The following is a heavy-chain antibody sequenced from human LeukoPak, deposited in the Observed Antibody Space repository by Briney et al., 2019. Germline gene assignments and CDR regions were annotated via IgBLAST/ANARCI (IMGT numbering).Heavy chain of an antibody. Sequence: AGGSLRLSCAASGFTFSSYWMSWVRQASGKGLEWVANIKQDGSEKYYVDSVKGRFTISRDNAKNSLYLQMNSLRAEDTAVYYCAKGSIYDYVWGSYRPKYYFDYWGQGTLVTVSS. CDR3: AKGSIYDYVWGSYRPKYYFDY. J-gene: IGHJ4*02. D-gene: IGHD3-16*02. CDR2: IKQDGSEK. CDR1: GFTFSSYW. V-gene: IGHV3-7*01.